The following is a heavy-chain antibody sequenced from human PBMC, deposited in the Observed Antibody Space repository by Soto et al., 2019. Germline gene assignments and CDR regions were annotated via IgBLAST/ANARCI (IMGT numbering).Heavy chain of an antibody. CDR3: ARDPPHYYDSSGPDY. Sequence: ASVKVSCKASGYTFTSYYMHWVRQAPGQGLEWMGIINPSGGSTSYAQKFQGRVTMTRDTSTSTVYMELSSLRSEDTAVYYCARDPPHYYDSSGPDYWGQGTLVNVSS. CDR2: INPSGGST. CDR1: GYTFTSYY. V-gene: IGHV1-46*01. D-gene: IGHD3-22*01. J-gene: IGHJ4*02.